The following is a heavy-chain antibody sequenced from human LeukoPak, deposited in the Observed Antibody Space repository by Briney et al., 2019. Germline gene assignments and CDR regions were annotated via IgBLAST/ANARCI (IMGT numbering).Heavy chain of an antibody. CDR3: AKDLTTVTTGDY. D-gene: IGHD4-17*01. Sequence: SETLSLTCTVSGNSISSGDNYWSWIRQPAGKGLEWIGRIYTSGSTNYNPSLKSRVTISGDTSKNQFSLRLSSVTAADTAVYYCAKDLTTVTTGDYWGQGTLVAVSS. CDR1: GNSISSGDNY. V-gene: IGHV4-61*02. CDR2: IYTSGST. J-gene: IGHJ4*02.